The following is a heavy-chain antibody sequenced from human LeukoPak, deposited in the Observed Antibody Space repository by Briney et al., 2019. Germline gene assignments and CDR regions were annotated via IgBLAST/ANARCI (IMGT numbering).Heavy chain of an antibody. Sequence: PGGSLRLSCAASGLTFSSYAMHWVRQAPGKGLVWVSRINTDGSSTTDADSVKGRFTISRDNAKNTLYLQMSSLRAEDTAVYYCARDRMYDMDVWGQGTTVTVSS. CDR2: INTDGSST. CDR1: GLTFSSYA. J-gene: IGHJ6*02. V-gene: IGHV3-74*01. CDR3: ARDRMYDMDV.